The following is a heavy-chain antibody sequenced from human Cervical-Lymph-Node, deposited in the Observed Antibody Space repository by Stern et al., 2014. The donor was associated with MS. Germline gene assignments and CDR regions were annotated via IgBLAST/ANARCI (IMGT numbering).Heavy chain of an antibody. J-gene: IGHJ4*02. V-gene: IGHV3-21*01. CDR2: IRGGTGST. CDR1: ASTFSAYS. D-gene: IGHD3-16*01. CDR3: TTRDNYGDY. Sequence: VHLVESGGGLVKPGGSLRLSCAVSASTFSAYSINWVRHAPGQGLEWVASIRGGTGSTYYADSVKGRFAISRDNDKKSLYLHMTTLRVEDTAIYYCTTRDNYGDYWGQGTLVTVSS.